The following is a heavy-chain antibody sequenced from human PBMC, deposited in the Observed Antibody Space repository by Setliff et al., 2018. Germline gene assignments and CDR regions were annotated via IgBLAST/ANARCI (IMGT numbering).Heavy chain of an antibody. J-gene: IGHJ5*02. CDR1: GFTFSRYA. V-gene: IGHV3-30*07. CDR2: ISYDGANT. D-gene: IGHD6-19*01. CDR3: VPQGPGYGNGWWTNWFDP. Sequence: GGSLRLSCAASGFTFSRYAMHWVRQAPGKGLEWVAFISYDGANTYYADSVKGRFTISKDNSKNILYLQMNSLRADDTAVYYCVPQGPGYGNGWWTNWFDPWGQGTLVTVSS.